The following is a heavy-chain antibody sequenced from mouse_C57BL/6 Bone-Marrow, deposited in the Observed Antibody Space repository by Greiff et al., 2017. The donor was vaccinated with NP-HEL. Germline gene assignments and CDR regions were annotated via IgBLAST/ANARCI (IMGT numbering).Heavy chain of an antibody. CDR3: ARDEGYYRDY. J-gene: IGHJ2*01. V-gene: IGHV1-69*01. CDR2: IDPSDSYT. Sequence: QVQLQQPGAELVMPGASVKLSCKASGYTFTSYWMHWVKQRPGQGLEWIGEIDPSDSYTNYNQKFKGKSTLTVDKSSSTAYMQLSSLTSEDSAVYYCARDEGYYRDYWGQGTTLTVSS. CDR1: GYTFTSYW.